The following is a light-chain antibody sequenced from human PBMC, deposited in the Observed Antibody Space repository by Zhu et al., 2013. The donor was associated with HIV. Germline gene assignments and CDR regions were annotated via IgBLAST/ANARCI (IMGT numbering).Light chain of an antibody. V-gene: IGKV3-11*01. Sequence: EIVLTQSPATLSLSPGERATLSCRANQRVGRFLDWYQHKPGQAPRLLIYDASYRATGVPGRFSGSGSETDFTLTVDSLEPEDFAVYYCQQRYKGGAFGGGTKVEIK. J-gene: IGKJ4*01. CDR1: QRVGRF. CDR3: QQRYKGGA. CDR2: DAS.